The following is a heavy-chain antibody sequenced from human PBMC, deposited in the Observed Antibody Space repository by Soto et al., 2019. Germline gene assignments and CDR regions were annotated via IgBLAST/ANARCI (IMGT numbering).Heavy chain of an antibody. V-gene: IGHV1-18*01. D-gene: IGHD2-15*01. Sequence: GASVKVSCKASGYTLTSYGISWVRQAPGQGLEWMGWISAYNGNTNYAQKLQGRVTMTTDTSTSTAYMELRSLRSDDTAVYYCARVLGYCSGGSCYYFDYWGQGTLVTVS. J-gene: IGHJ4*02. CDR2: ISAYNGNT. CDR3: ARVLGYCSGGSCYYFDY. CDR1: GYTLTSYG.